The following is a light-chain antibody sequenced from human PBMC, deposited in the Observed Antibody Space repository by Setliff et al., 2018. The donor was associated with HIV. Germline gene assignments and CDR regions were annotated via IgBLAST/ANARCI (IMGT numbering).Light chain of an antibody. J-gene: IGLJ1*01. CDR3: STWDDNLNAKV. CDR2: VND. Sequence: QSVLTQPPSASGTPGQRVTISCSGSTSNIGSNTVTWYQQLPGTAPQLLIYVNDHRPSGVPHRFSGSKSGTTASLAISGLQSEDEADYYCSTWDDNLNAKVFGSGTKGTVL. V-gene: IGLV1-44*01. CDR1: TSNIGSNT.